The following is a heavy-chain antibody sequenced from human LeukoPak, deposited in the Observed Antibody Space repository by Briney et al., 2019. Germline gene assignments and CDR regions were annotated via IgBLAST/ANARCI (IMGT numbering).Heavy chain of an antibody. V-gene: IGHV3-33*01. CDR1: GFIFSSYA. J-gene: IGHJ4*02. CDR2: IWSDGSNR. D-gene: IGHD2-21*01. CDR3: ARDRYYSFDY. Sequence: PGGSLRLSCAASGFIFSSYAMHWVRQAPGTGLEWVAVIWSDGSNRYYADSVKGRFTISTDNAKNSLYLQMNSLRDEDTAVYYCARDRYYSFDYWGQGTLVTVSS.